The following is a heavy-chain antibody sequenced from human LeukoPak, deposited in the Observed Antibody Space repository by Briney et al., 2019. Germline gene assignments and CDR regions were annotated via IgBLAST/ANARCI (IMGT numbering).Heavy chain of an antibody. CDR3: AKTLGARYYFDS. Sequence: GESLKISCKGSGYSFTSYWIGWVRQMPGKGLEWMGIIYPGGSTTRYSPSFQGRVTISADKSITTAYLQWTSLKASDTAIYYCAKTLGARYYFDSWGQGTLVTVSS. V-gene: IGHV5-51*01. CDR1: GYSFTSYW. D-gene: IGHD1-14*01. J-gene: IGHJ4*02. CDR2: IYPGGSTT.